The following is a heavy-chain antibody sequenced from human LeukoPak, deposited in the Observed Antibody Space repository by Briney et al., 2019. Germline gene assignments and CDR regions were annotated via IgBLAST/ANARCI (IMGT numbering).Heavy chain of an antibody. CDR2: IKEDGSER. CDR3: ARGRYSSGWYYFDY. CDR1: AFIFSGHW. J-gene: IGHJ4*02. Sequence: GGSLRLSCEGSAFIFSGHWMNWVRQTPGKGLEWVASIKEDGSERQYVDSVKGRFSISRDNTKGSLFLQLNSLRAEDTAVYYCARGRYSSGWYYFDYWGQGTLVTVSS. V-gene: IGHV3-7*03. D-gene: IGHD6-19*01.